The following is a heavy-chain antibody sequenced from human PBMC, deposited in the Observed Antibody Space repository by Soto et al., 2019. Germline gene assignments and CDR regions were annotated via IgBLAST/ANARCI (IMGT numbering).Heavy chain of an antibody. CDR1: GFTFSEYW. Sequence: GGSLRLSCAACGFTFSEYWMHWVRQAPGKGLVWVSRVNADGSSTSHADSVRGRFTISRDNAKNTVYLQMNSLRVDDTAVYFCTRWPEYWGQGTLVTVSS. J-gene: IGHJ4*02. D-gene: IGHD5-12*01. CDR2: VNADGSST. V-gene: IGHV3-74*01. CDR3: TRWPEY.